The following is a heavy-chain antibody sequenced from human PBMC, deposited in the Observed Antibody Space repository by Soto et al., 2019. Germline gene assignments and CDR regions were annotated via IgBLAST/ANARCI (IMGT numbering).Heavy chain of an antibody. CDR2: IDNAGIGT. Sequence: EVRLVESGGGVVHPGASLGLSCEASGFAFSSLWMDWVRQAPGKRLVWVSRIDNAGIGTNYADSVRGRFTMSRDNAKDTLYLQMNSLRVDDTGVCFCVRLGGSNGIDYWGQGTLVTVSS. CDR1: GFAFSSLW. J-gene: IGHJ4*02. V-gene: IGHV3-74*01. CDR3: VRLGGSNGIDY. D-gene: IGHD4-4*01.